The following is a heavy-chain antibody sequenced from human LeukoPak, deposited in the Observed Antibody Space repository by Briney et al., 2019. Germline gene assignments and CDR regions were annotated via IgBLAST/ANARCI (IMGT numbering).Heavy chain of an antibody. Sequence: GRSLRLSCAASGFTFKNYGMHWVRQAPGKGLEWVAVISSDGTYKYYADSVKGRFTISRDNSKNTLYLQMNSLRAEDTAVYYCARDLSYYGMDVWGQGTTVTVSS. CDR1: GFTFKNYG. D-gene: IGHD2/OR15-2a*01. CDR3: ARDLSYYGMDV. CDR2: ISSDGTYK. V-gene: IGHV3-30*03. J-gene: IGHJ6*02.